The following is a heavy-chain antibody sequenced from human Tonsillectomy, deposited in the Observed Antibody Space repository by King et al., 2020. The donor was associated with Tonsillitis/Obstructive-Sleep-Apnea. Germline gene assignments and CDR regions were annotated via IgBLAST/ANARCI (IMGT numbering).Heavy chain of an antibody. CDR2: IYSGVST. CDR3: ARDMGLTGYYYMDV. J-gene: IGHJ6*03. D-gene: IGHD7-27*01. CDR1: GFTVSSNY. Sequence: VQLVESGGGLIQPGGSLRLSCAASGFTVSSNYMSWVRQAPGKGLEWVSVIYSGVSTYYADSVKGRFTISRDHSKNTLYLQMNSLRAEDTAVYYCARDMGLTGYYYMDVWGKGTTVTVSS. V-gene: IGHV3-53*01.